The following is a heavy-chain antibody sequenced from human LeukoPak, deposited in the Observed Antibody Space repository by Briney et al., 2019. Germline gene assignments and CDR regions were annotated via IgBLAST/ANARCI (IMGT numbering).Heavy chain of an antibody. CDR3: ARAQSVTMIVGGWFDP. CDR2: INPSGGST. V-gene: IGHV1-46*01. Sequence: ASVKVSCKASGYTFTSYYMHWVRQAPGQGLEWMGIINPSGGSTSYAQKFQGRVTTTRDTSTSTVYMELSSLRSEDTAVYYCARAQSVTMIVGGWFDPWGQGTLVTVSS. J-gene: IGHJ5*02. D-gene: IGHD3-22*01. CDR1: GYTFTSYY.